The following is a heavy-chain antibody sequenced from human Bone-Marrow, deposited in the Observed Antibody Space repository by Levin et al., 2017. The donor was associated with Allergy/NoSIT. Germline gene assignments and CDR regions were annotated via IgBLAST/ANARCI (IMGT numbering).Heavy chain of an antibody. Sequence: GGSLRLSCAASGFTFSDYYMSWIRQAPGKGLEWVSYISNSGRTVLYADSVKGRLTISRDNVKNSLYLQMNSLRAEDTAVYYCAIEIVPVYAFDYWGQGTLVTVSS. D-gene: IGHD6-6*01. J-gene: IGHJ4*02. CDR3: AIEIVPVYAFDY. V-gene: IGHV3-11*01. CDR2: ISNSGRTV. CDR1: GFTFSDYY.